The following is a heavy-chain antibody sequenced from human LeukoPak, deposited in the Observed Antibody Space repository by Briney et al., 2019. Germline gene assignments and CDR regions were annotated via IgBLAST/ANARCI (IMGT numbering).Heavy chain of an antibody. Sequence: GGSLGLSCATTGFTFSTYWRTWVGRAPGKGWEWVAIVNTDGSEKHYVDSVRGRFIVSRDNAKNSLYLQITSLRGDDTALYYCARSDQGPEEWGQGTLVTVSS. CDR1: GFTFSTYW. CDR2: VNTDGSEK. V-gene: IGHV3-7*01. CDR3: ARSDQGPEE. D-gene: IGHD2-2*01. J-gene: IGHJ4*02.